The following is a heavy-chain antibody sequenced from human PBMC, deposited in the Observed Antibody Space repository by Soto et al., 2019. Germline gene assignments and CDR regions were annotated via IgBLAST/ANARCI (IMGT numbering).Heavy chain of an antibody. D-gene: IGHD4-17*01. Sequence: ASETLSLTCAVSGGSISSGGYSWSWIRQPPGKGLECIGYIYHSGSTYYNPSLKSRVTMSVDRSKNQFSLKLSSVTAADTAVYYCARAKTTVTTFDYWGQGTLVTVSS. CDR1: GGSISSGGYS. CDR2: IYHSGST. V-gene: IGHV4-30-2*01. J-gene: IGHJ4*02. CDR3: ARAKTTVTTFDY.